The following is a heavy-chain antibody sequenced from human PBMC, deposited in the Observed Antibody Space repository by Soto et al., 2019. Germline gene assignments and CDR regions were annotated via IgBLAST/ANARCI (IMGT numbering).Heavy chain of an antibody. CDR1: GFTFSSYG. CDR2: ISYDGSNK. J-gene: IGHJ5*02. Sequence: GGDLRPSCAAPGFTFSSYGMHWVRQAPGKGLEWVAVISYDGSNKYYADSVKGRFTISRDNSKNTLYLQMNSLRAEDTAVYYCAKVGTGQGLVFGWFDPWGQGTLVTVSS. V-gene: IGHV3-30*18. D-gene: IGHD6-19*01. CDR3: AKVGTGQGLVFGWFDP.